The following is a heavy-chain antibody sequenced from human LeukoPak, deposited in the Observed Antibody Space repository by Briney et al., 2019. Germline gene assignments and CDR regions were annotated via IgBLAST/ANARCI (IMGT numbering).Heavy chain of an antibody. CDR1: GFTFSNAW. CDR3: TTGLMITFGGVIVKDDY. V-gene: IGHV3-15*01. D-gene: IGHD3-16*02. Sequence: GGSLRLSCAASGFTFSNAWMSWVRQAPGKGLEWVGRIKSKTDGGTTDYAAPVKGRFTISRDDSKNTLYLQMNSLKTEDTAVYYCTTGLMITFGGVIVKDDYWGQGTLVSVSS. CDR2: IKSKTDGGTT. J-gene: IGHJ4*02.